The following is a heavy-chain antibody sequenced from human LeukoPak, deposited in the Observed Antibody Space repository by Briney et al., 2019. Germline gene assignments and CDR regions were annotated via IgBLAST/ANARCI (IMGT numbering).Heavy chain of an antibody. D-gene: IGHD2-2*01. J-gene: IGHJ4*02. CDR2: ISSSGSTI. Sequence: GGSLRLSCAASGFTFSDYYMSWIRQAPGKGLEWVSYISSSGSTIYYADSVKGRFTISRGNAKNSLYLQMNSLRAEDTAVYYCARDPDCSSTSCYPYFDYWGQGTLVTVSS. V-gene: IGHV3-11*01. CDR1: GFTFSDYY. CDR3: ARDPDCSSTSCYPYFDY.